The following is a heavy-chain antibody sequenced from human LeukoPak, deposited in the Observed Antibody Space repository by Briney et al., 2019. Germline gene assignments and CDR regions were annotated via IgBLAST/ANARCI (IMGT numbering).Heavy chain of an antibody. CDR1: GFTVSSTF. D-gene: IGHD2-21*01. CDR2: IFSVGDT. CDR3: ARDSGIPVGYCGGDY. V-gene: IGHV3-66*01. Sequence: GGSLRLSCAASGFTVSSTFMSWVRQVPGKGLEWVSLIFSVGDTHYGDSVQGRFTISRDISTNTLYLQMNSLRAEDTAVYYCARDSGIPVGYCGGDYWGQGTLVTVSS. J-gene: IGHJ4*02.